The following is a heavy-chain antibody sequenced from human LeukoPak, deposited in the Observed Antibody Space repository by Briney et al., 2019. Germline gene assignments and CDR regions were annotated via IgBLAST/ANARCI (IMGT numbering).Heavy chain of an antibody. D-gene: IGHD1-14*01. V-gene: IGHV3-48*03. J-gene: IGHJ6*04. Sequence: GGSLRPFRAASGFTFSSYEMNWVRQPPGKGLPWVSYISSSGSTIYYTDSVKGRFTISRDNAKNSLYLQMNSLRAEDTAVYYCARDHREGHGMDVWGKGTTVTVSS. CDR2: ISSSGSTI. CDR1: GFTFSSYE. CDR3: ARDHREGHGMDV.